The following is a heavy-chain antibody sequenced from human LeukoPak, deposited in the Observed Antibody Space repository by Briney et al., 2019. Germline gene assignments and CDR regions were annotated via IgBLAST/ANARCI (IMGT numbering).Heavy chain of an antibody. CDR2: ISGSGGST. CDR1: GFTFSNYA. V-gene: IGHV3-23*01. CDR3: AKDLLAYCGGDCYSEVSDAFDI. D-gene: IGHD2-21*02. Sequence: GGSLRLSCAASGFTFSNYAMSWVRQAPGKGLEWVSAISGSGGSTYYADSVKGRFTISRDNSKNTLYLQMNSLRAEDTAVYYCAKDLLAYCGGDCYSEVSDAFDIWGQGTMVTVSS. J-gene: IGHJ3*02.